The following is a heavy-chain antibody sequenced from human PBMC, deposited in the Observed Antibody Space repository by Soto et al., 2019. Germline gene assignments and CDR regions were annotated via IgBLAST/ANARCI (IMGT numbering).Heavy chain of an antibody. J-gene: IGHJ5*02. V-gene: IGHV1-2*02. CDR2: INTTTGGT. Sequence: QVHLVQSGAEVKKPGASVKVSCKASGYSFTDYYMHWGLQAPGQGLEWMGWINTTTGGTNYVQRVQGRVTKTGDTSINTAYMELSSLRSDDTAVYYCAKVGPTGLFDPWGQGTVVTVAS. CDR3: AKVGPTGLFDP. CDR1: GYSFTDYY.